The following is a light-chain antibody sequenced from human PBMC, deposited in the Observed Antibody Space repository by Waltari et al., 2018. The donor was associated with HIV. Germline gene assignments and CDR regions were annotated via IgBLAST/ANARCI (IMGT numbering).Light chain of an antibody. CDR3: QQSET. J-gene: IGKJ1*01. Sequence: EIVLTQSPGTLSLSPGERATLSCRASQSVSSSYLAWYQQKSGQAPRHLIYGATSRATGSPDRFSGSGYGTEFTLTIARLEPEDFAVYYCQQSETFGQGTRVAIK. CDR2: GAT. V-gene: IGKV3-20*01. CDR1: QSVSSSY.